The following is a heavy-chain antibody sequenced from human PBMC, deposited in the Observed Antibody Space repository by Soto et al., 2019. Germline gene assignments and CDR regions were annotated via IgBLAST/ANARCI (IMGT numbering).Heavy chain of an antibody. CDR1: GFTFSNAR. J-gene: IGHJ5*02. D-gene: IGHD3-22*01. Sequence: PGGALRLSFAASGFTFSNARGNWVRPAPGKGLEWVGRIKSKTDGGTTDYAAPVKGRFTISRDDSKNTLYLQMNSLKTEDTAVYYFDTGGYSNWFDPWGQGTLVTVSS. CDR3: DTGGYSNWFDP. CDR2: IKSKTDGGTT. V-gene: IGHV3-15*07.